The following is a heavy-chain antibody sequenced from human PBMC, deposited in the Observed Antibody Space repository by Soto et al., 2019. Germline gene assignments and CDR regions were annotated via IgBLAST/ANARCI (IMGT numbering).Heavy chain of an antibody. J-gene: IGHJ1*01. CDR2: IIPILGIA. CDR1: GGTFSSYT. Sequence: QVQLVQSGAEVKKPGSSVKVSCKASGGTFSSYTISWVRQAPGQGLEWMGRIIPILGIANYAQKFQGRVTITADKSTSTAYMELSSLRSEDTAVYYCATYYYDSSGYYQEYFQHWAQGTLVTVSS. D-gene: IGHD3-22*01. CDR3: ATYYYDSSGYYQEYFQH. V-gene: IGHV1-69*02.